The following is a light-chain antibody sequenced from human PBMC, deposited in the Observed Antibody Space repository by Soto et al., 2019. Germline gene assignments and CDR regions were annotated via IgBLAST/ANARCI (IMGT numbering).Light chain of an antibody. CDR3: QQDGSSPPRT. V-gene: IGKV3-20*01. CDR2: GAS. CDR1: QSVSSTY. J-gene: IGKJ4*01. Sequence: EIVLTQSPGTLSLSPGERATLSCRASQSVSSTYLAWYQLKPGQAPRLLIYGASSRATGIPHRFSGSGSGTHFSLTISRLEPDDFAVYYCQQDGSSPPRTFGGGTKVEI.